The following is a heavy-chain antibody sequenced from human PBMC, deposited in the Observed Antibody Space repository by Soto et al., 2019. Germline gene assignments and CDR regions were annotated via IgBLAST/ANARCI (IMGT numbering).Heavy chain of an antibody. CDR1: GFTFSSYA. J-gene: IGHJ6*02. CDR2: ISGSGGST. V-gene: IGHV3-23*01. Sequence: GGSLRLSCAASGFTFSSYAMSWVRQAPGKGLEWVSAISGSGGSTYYADSVKGRFTISRDNSKNTLYLQMNSLRAEDTAVYYCAKPDGAANTAMDSYYYGMDVWGQGTTVTVSS. D-gene: IGHD5-18*01. CDR3: AKPDGAANTAMDSYYYGMDV.